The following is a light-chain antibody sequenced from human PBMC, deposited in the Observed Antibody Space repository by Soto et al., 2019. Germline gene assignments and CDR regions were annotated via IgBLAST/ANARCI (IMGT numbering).Light chain of an antibody. J-gene: IGKJ1*01. CDR2: DAS. CDR3: QQYHSYWT. V-gene: IGKV1-5*01. Sequence: DFQMTQSPSPLSASVGDRVPITGRASQNIGSRLAWFQQKPGKAPKLLIYDASSLESGVPQRFSGSGSGTEFTLTISSLRTDDFSTYYCQQYHSYWTFGQGTKVDIK. CDR1: QNIGSR.